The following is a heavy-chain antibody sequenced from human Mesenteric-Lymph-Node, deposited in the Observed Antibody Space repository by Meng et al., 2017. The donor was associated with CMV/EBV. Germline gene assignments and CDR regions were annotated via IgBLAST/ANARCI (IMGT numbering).Heavy chain of an antibody. D-gene: IGHD3-10*01. J-gene: IGHJ4*02. CDR2: INTNTGNP. Sequence: MPSEYTFTYAMNWVRLAAGQGLEWMGWINTNTGNPTYAQGFTGRFVFSLDTSVSTAYLQISSLKAEDTAVYYCARGGYYGSGSYIDYWGQGTLVTVSS. V-gene: IGHV7-4-1*02. CDR3: ARGGYYGSGSYIDY. CDR1: EYTFTYA.